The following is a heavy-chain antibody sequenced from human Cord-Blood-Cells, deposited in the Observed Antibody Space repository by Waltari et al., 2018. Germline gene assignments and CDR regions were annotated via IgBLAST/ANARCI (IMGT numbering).Heavy chain of an antibody. V-gene: IGHV4-4*07. J-gene: IGHJ4*02. CDR3: AREGSSKGHMDY. CDR2: IYTSGST. CDR1: GGSISSYY. D-gene: IGHD6-6*01. Sequence: QVQLQESGPGLVKPSETLSLTCTVSGGSISSYYWSWIRQPAGKGLEWIGSIYTSGSTKYNPALNRRVTMSVDTSKNQFSLKLSSVTAADTAVYYCAREGSSKGHMDYWGQGTLVTVSS.